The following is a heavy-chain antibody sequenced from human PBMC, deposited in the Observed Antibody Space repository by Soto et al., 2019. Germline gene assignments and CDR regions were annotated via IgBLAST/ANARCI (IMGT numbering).Heavy chain of an antibody. D-gene: IGHD3-3*01. Sequence: QLHLVQSGAVVKKPGASVTVSCSASGYPVTAYYMHWVRQAPGRGLEWMGGINPATGAAKYTQTFQGRVNMTRDPSTSTVFMELSGPTSEDPARFSCARGGGVGVAGSAAFDMWGQGTLVTVSS. J-gene: IGHJ3*02. CDR2: INPATGAA. V-gene: IGHV1-2*02. CDR3: ARGGGVGVAGSAAFDM. CDR1: GYPVTAYY.